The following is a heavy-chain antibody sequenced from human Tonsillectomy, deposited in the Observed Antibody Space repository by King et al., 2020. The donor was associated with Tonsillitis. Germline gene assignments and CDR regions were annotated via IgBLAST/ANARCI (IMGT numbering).Heavy chain of an antibody. CDR1: GFTFSSYG. J-gene: IGHJ3*02. D-gene: IGHD1-1*01. CDR2: IWYDGSNK. V-gene: IGHV3-33*01. Sequence: VQLVESGGGVVQPGRSLRLSCAASGFTFSSYGMHWVRQAPGKGLEWVAVIWYDGSNKYYADSVKGRFTISRDNSKNTLYLQMNSLRAEDTAVYYCARVLYWNDVGAFDIWGQGTMVSVSS. CDR3: ARVLYWNDVGAFDI.